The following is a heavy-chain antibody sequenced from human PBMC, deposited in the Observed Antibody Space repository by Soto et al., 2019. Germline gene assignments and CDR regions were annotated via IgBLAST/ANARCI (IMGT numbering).Heavy chain of an antibody. CDR2: ISGNSGTT. CDR3: AKGRAITVFGVITPFDS. V-gene: IGHV3-23*01. CDR1: GFNFSNYA. Sequence: EVQLLECGGDFKQPGWSLRLSCEGSGFNFSNYALNWVRQAPGKRLEWVSVISGNSGTTYYAASVKGRFTISRDNSKKTLYLQMNSLRADDTAVYYCAKGRAITVFGVITPFDSWGQGTLVTVSS. J-gene: IGHJ4*02. D-gene: IGHD3-3*01.